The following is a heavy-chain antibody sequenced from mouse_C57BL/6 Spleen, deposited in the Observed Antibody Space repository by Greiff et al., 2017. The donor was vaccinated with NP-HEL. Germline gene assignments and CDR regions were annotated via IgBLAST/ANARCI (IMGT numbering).Heavy chain of an antibody. J-gene: IGHJ2*01. CDR1: GYAFTNYL. Sequence: VQGVESGAELVRPGTSVKVSCKASGYAFTNYLIEWVKQRPGQGLEWIGVINPGSGGTNYNEKFKGKATLTADKSSSTAYMQLSSLTSEDSAVYFCARASLAYWGQGTTLTVSS. D-gene: IGHD2-10*02. CDR2: INPGSGGT. CDR3: ARASLAY. V-gene: IGHV1-54*01.